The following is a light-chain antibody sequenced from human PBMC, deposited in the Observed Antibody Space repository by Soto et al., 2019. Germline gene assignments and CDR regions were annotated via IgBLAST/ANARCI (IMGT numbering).Light chain of an antibody. Sequence: DIQMTQSPSSLSASVGARVTITCRASQDIGKYLAWFQQKPGKAPKSLIYAASSLLSGVPSHFSGSRSGTNFTLTIKSLQPEDFATYYCQQYNSFPFTFGPGTTVDIK. CDR1: QDIGKY. J-gene: IGKJ3*01. CDR2: AAS. V-gene: IGKV1-16*02. CDR3: QQYNSFPFT.